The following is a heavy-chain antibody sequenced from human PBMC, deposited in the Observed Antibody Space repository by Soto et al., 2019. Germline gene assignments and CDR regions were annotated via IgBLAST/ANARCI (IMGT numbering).Heavy chain of an antibody. V-gene: IGHV4-31*03. CDR2: IYYSGST. D-gene: IGHD3-10*01. CDR1: GGSISSGGYY. J-gene: IGHJ6*02. CDR3: ARDSPTYYYGSGSYRDPRGYGMDV. Sequence: SETLSLTCTVSGGSISSGGYYWSWIRQHPGKGLEWIGYIYYSGSTYYNPSLKSRVTISVDTSKNQFSLKLSSVTAADTAVYYCARDSPTYYYGSGSYRDPRGYGMDVWGQGTTVTVSS.